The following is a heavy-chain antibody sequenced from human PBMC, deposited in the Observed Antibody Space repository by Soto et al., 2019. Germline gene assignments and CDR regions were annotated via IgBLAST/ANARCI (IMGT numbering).Heavy chain of an antibody. CDR3: ARDSSEYYDFWSGYSIKGTDV. CDR1: GFTFSSYA. J-gene: IGHJ6*02. Sequence: GGSLRLSCAASGFTFSSYAMHWVRQAPGKGLEWVAVISYDGSNKYYADSVKGRFTISRDNSKNTLYLQMNSLRAEDTAVYYCARDSSEYYDFWSGYSIKGTDVWGQGTTVTVSS. CDR2: ISYDGSNK. V-gene: IGHV3-30-3*01. D-gene: IGHD3-3*01.